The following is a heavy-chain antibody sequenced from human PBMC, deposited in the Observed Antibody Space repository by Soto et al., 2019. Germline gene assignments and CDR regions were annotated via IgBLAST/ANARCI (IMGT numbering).Heavy chain of an antibody. V-gene: IGHV1-18*01. J-gene: IGHJ6*02. Sequence: GASVKVSCKASGYTFTSYGISWVRQAPGQGLEWMGWINADNGNTNYAQTFQGRVTMTRDTSTSTVHMEVRSLRSDDTAVYYCAREGVAPYYYYGMDVWGQGTPVTVSS. D-gene: IGHD5-12*01. CDR3: AREGVAPYYYYGMDV. CDR1: GYTFTSYG. CDR2: INADNGNT.